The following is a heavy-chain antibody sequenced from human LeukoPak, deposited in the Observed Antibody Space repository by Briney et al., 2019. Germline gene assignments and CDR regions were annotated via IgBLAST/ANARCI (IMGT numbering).Heavy chain of an antibody. CDR3: ARDLPDTAMVLRLRYSMDV. V-gene: IGHV1-2*02. CDR2: INPDNGGT. CDR1: GYTFTGYY. Sequence: ASVKVSCKASGYTFTGYYMHWVRQAPGQGLEWMGWINPDNGGTNYVQKFQGRVTMTRDTSISTAYMELSRLRSDDSAVYYCARDLPDTAMVLRLRYSMDVWGQGTTVTVSS. D-gene: IGHD5-18*01. J-gene: IGHJ6*02.